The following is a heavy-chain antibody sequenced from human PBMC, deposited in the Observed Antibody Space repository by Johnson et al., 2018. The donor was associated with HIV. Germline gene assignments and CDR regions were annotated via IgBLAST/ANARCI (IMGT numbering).Heavy chain of an antibody. V-gene: IGHV3-66*01. CDR3: ARDGSGTPKAFDI. Sequence: VQLVESGGGLVQPGGSPRLSCAASGFTVSSNYMSWVRQAPGKGLEWVSVIYSGGSTYYTDSVKGRFTISRDNSKNTGYLQMNSLRAEDTAVYYCARDGSGTPKAFDIWGQGTMVTVSS. D-gene: IGHD3-10*01. CDR1: GFTVSSNY. CDR2: IYSGGST. J-gene: IGHJ3*02.